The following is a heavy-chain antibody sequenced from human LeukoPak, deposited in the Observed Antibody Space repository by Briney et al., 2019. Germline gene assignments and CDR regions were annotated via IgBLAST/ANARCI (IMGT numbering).Heavy chain of an antibody. CDR1: GFTFDDYV. J-gene: IGHJ4*02. CDR2: IRGDGVTT. D-gene: IGHD2-21*01. CDR3: ARGFPGDPPAFDY. V-gene: IGHV3-43*02. Sequence: PGGSLRLSCVASGFTFDDYVMHWVRQAPGRGLEWVSLIRGDGVTTYYADSMRGRLTISRDNSENSLYLQMHSLRIEDTALYYCARGFPGDPPAFDYWGQGTLVTVS.